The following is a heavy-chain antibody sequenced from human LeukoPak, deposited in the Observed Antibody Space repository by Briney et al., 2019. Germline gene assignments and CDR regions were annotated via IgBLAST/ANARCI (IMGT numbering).Heavy chain of an antibody. Sequence: GASVKVSCKASGYTFTSYYMHWVRQAPGQGLEWMGIINPSGGSTSYAQKFQGRVTITRNTSISTAYMELSSLRSEDTAVYYCARGSSSSWYDPIDYRGQGTLVTVSS. CDR2: INPSGGST. D-gene: IGHD6-13*01. J-gene: IGHJ4*02. CDR3: ARGSSSSWYDPIDY. CDR1: GYTFTSYY. V-gene: IGHV1-46*01.